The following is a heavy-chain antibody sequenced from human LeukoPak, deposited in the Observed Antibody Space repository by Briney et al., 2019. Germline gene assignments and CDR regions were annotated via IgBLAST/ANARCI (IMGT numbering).Heavy chain of an antibody. CDR2: INPNSGGT. V-gene: IGHV1-2*06. CDR1: GYTFTGYY. J-gene: IGHJ4*02. D-gene: IGHD3-22*01. CDR3: ARDPHLTYYYDSSGPFDY. Sequence: ASVKVSCKASGYTFTGYYMHWVRQAPGQGLEWMGRINPNSGGTNYAQKFQGRVTMTRDTSISTAYMELSRLRSHDTAVYYCARDPHLTYYYDSSGPFDYWGQGTLVTVSS.